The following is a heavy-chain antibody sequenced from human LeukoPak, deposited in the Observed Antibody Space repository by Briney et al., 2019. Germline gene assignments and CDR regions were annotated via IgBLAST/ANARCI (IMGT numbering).Heavy chain of an antibody. D-gene: IGHD5-12*01. Sequence: SETLFLTCAVYGGSFSGYYWSWIRQPPGKGLEWIGEINHSGSTNYNPSLKSRVTISVDTSKNQFSLKLSSVTAADTAVYYCARDPDIEEGYNWFDPWGQGTLVTVSS. CDR2: INHSGST. V-gene: IGHV4-34*01. J-gene: IGHJ5*02. CDR1: GGSFSGYY. CDR3: ARDPDIEEGYNWFDP.